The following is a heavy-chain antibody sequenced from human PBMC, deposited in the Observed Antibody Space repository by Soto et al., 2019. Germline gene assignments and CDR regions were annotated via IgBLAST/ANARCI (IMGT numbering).Heavy chain of an antibody. Sequence: TSETLSLTCTVSGGSISSYYWSWIRQPPGKGLEWIGYIYYSGSTNYNPSLKSRATISVDTSKNQFSLKLSSVTAADTAVYYCARKATIAASALFDYWGQGTLVTVSS. V-gene: IGHV4-59*12. CDR2: IYYSGST. CDR1: GGSISSYY. J-gene: IGHJ4*02. CDR3: ARKATIAASALFDY. D-gene: IGHD6-13*01.